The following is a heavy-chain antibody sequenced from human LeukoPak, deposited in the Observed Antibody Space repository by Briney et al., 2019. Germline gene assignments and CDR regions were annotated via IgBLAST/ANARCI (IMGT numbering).Heavy chain of an antibody. J-gene: IGHJ4*02. D-gene: IGHD1-26*01. CDR2: INHSGST. Sequence: SETLSLTCAVYGGSFSGYYWSWIRQPPGKGLEWIGEINHSGSTNYNPSLKSRVTISVDTSKNQFSLKLSSVTAADTAVYYCARDALIVGATIDYWGQGTLVTVSS. CDR1: GGSFSGYY. CDR3: ARDALIVGATIDY. V-gene: IGHV4-34*01.